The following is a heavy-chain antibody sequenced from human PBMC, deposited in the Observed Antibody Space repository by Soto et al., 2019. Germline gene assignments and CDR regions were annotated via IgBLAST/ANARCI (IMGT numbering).Heavy chain of an antibody. CDR3: VRGPSHGAFDI. Sequence: QVQLVESGGDVVQPGRSLRLSCAASGSTFSSYAIHWVGQAPGKGLEWEGHISPVGNNAYYADSVKGRFTLSRDNARNTVYLQVNSLRPEDTAVYHCVRGPSHGAFDIWGQGTLVTVSS. J-gene: IGHJ3*02. V-gene: IGHV3-30-3*01. CDR2: ISPVGNNA. CDR1: GSTFSSYA.